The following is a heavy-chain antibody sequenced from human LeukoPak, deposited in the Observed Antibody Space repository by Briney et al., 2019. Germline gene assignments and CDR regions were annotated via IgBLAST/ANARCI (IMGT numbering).Heavy chain of an antibody. J-gene: IGHJ6*03. D-gene: IGHD6-6*01. CDR1: GGSISSGGYY. V-gene: IGHV4-30-2*01. Sequence: PSQTLSLTCTVSGGSISSGGYYWSWIRQPPGKGLEWIGYIYHSGSTYYSPSLKSRVTISVDRSKNQFSLKLSSVTAADTAVYYCARDSIAARLAYMDVWGKGTTVTVSS. CDR2: IYHSGST. CDR3: ARDSIAARLAYMDV.